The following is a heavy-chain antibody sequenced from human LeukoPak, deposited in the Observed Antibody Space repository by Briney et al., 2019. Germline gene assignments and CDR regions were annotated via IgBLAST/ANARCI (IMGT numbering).Heavy chain of an antibody. Sequence: AGGSLRLSCAASGFTFSSYAMHWVRQAPGKGLEWVAVISYDGSNKYYADSVKGRFTISRDNSKNTLYLQMNSLRAEDTAVYYCARVVIGMDVWGQGTTVTVSS. D-gene: IGHD2-21*01. CDR2: ISYDGSNK. CDR1: GFTFSSYA. J-gene: IGHJ6*02. CDR3: ARVVIGMDV. V-gene: IGHV3-30-3*01.